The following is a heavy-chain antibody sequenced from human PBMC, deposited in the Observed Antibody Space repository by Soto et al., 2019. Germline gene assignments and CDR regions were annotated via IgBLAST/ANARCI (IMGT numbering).Heavy chain of an antibody. CDR3: AINYYDSSAYLY. V-gene: IGHV1-46*01. D-gene: IGHD3-22*01. CDR2: IDPSGNGT. J-gene: IGHJ4*02. CDR1: GHTLINYY. Sequence: QVQLVQSGAEVKKPGASVKVSCKVSGHTLINYYMHWVRQAPGQGLDWLGKIDPSGNGTSYAERFQGRITLTSDTSTNTVYVELSSLRSEDTAIYYCAINYYDSSAYLYWGQGTLVTVSS.